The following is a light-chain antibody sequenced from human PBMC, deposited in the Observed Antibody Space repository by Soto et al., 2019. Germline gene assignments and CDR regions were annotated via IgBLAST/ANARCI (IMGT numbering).Light chain of an antibody. Sequence: QSALTQPASVSGSPGQSITITCTGNSSEVGGYNYVSWYQQYPGKAPKLMIYDVTNRPPGVSNRFSGSKSGNTASLTISGLQAEDEADYYCSSYTSTSTFVFGTGTKVTVL. V-gene: IGLV2-14*01. CDR1: SSEVGGYNY. CDR2: DVT. J-gene: IGLJ1*01. CDR3: SSYTSTSTFV.